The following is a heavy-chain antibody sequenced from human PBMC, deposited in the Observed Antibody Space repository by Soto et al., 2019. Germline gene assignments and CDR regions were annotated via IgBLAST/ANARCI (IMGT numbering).Heavy chain of an antibody. J-gene: IGHJ6*02. Sequence: QVQLVQSGAEVKKPGSSVKVSCKASGGTFNTYNINWVRQAPGQGLEWMGGILPIFGTTNYAQRFQGRVTITADDSTSTANMELSSLRSEDTAVYYCARDETGDSYYYYYGMDVWGQGTTVTVTS. D-gene: IGHD7-27*01. CDR2: ILPIFGTT. CDR1: GGTFNTYN. V-gene: IGHV1-69*01. CDR3: ARDETGDSYYYYYGMDV.